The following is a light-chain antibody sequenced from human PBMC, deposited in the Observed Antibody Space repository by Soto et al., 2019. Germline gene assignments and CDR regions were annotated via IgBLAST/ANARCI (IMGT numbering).Light chain of an antibody. CDR2: KAS. J-gene: IGKJ1*01. CDR1: QSISNW. CDR3: QQYNTYPWA. Sequence: DIQMTQSPSTLSASVGDTVTITCRASQSISNWLAWYQQRPGKAPNLLIYKASSLEGGVPSRVSGSGSGTEFTLTISSLQPDDFATYYCQQYNTYPWAFSQGTRVE. V-gene: IGKV1-5*03.